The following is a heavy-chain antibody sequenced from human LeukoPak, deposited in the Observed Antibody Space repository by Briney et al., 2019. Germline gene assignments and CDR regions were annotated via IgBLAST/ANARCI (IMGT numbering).Heavy chain of an antibody. D-gene: IGHD4-11*01. CDR3: AKAAQRGFNYRTSLKH. Sequence: GTSLRLSCETSGFTFSHFGMHWVRQAPGKGLEWVAVIWSDATNQYYADSVKGRFTISRDNFRRTVSLEVNSLRVEDTAVYYFAKAAQRGFNYRTSLKHGGQGPRVIVSS. J-gene: IGHJ4*02. CDR2: IWSDATNQ. V-gene: IGHV3-33*06. CDR1: GFTFSHFG.